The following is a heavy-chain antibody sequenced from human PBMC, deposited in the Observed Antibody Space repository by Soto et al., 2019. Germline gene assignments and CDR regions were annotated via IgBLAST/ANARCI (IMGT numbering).Heavy chain of an antibody. D-gene: IGHD6-13*01. CDR1: GYTFTSYG. J-gene: IGHJ4*02. CDR3: ASESSSICHNY. Sequence: ASGKVSCKASGYTFTSYGISWVRQAPGQGVEWMGWISAYNGNTNYAQKLQGRVTMTTDTSTSTAYMELRSRGSDDTAVYYCASESSSICHNYWGQGTLVTVST. CDR2: ISAYNGNT. V-gene: IGHV1-18*01.